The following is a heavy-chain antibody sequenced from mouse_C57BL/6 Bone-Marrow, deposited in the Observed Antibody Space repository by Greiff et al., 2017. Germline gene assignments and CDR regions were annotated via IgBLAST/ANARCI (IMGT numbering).Heavy chain of an antibody. CDR2: IYPGDGDT. Sequence: QVQLKESGPELVKPGASVKISCKASCYAFSSSWMNWVKQRPGKGLEWIGRIYPGDGDTNYNGKFKGKATLTADKSSSTAYMQLSSLTSEDSAVYFCAREEVYYGSSYDWYFDVWGTGTTVTVSS. CDR3: AREEVYYGSSYDWYFDV. J-gene: IGHJ1*03. D-gene: IGHD1-1*01. V-gene: IGHV1-82*01. CDR1: CYAFSSSW.